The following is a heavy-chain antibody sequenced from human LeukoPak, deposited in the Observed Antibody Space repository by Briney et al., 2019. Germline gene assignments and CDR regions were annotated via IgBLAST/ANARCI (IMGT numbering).Heavy chain of an antibody. CDR2: INPSGGST. Sequence: ASVKVSCTASGYTFTSYCMHWVRQAPGQGLEWMGIINPSGGSTSYAQKFQGRVTMTRDTSTSTVYMELSSLRSEDTAVYYCARPVGPRTSLGGMDVWGQGTTVTVSS. CDR1: GYTFTSYC. V-gene: IGHV1-46*01. D-gene: IGHD2-2*01. CDR3: ARPVGPRTSLGGMDV. J-gene: IGHJ6*02.